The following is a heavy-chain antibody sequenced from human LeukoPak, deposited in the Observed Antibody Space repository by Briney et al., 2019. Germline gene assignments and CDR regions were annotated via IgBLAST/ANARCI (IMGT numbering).Heavy chain of an antibody. J-gene: IGHJ4*02. V-gene: IGHV3-30-3*01. D-gene: IGHD5-18*01. CDR3: ARDMFTYSSSDTAMVGGFDY. CDR1: GFTFSSYA. Sequence: GGSLRLSCAASGFTFSSYAMHWVRQAPGKGLEWVAVISYDGSNKYYADSVKGRFTISRDNSKNTLYLQMNSLRAEDTAVYYCARDMFTYSSSDTAMVGGFDYWGQGTLVTVSS. CDR2: ISYDGSNK.